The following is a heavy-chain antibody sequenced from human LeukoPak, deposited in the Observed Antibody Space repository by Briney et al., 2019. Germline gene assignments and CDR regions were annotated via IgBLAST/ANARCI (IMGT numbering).Heavy chain of an antibody. CDR3: ARAQYYFDS. CDR1: GFTFSDYY. CDR2: ITSTSSYT. Sequence: GGSLRLSCAAFGFTFSDYYMSWIRQAPGKGLEWLSYITSTSSYTNYADSVKGRFTISRDNAKKLVYLQMNSLRVEDTAVYYCARAQYYFDSWGQGALVTVSS. J-gene: IGHJ4*02. V-gene: IGHV3-11*06.